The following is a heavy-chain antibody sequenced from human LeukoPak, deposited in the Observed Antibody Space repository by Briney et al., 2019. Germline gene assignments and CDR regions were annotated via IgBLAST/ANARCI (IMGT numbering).Heavy chain of an antibody. CDR2: ISSSSSYI. CDR1: GFTFSSYS. CDR3: ARDGWQWRGDY. V-gene: IGHV3-21*04. Sequence: GGSLRLSCAASGFTFSSYSMNWVRQAPGKGLEWVSSISSSSSYIYYADSVKGRFTISRDNAKNSLYLQMNSLRAEDTALYYCARDGWQWRGDYWGQGTLVTVSS. J-gene: IGHJ4*02. D-gene: IGHD6-19*01.